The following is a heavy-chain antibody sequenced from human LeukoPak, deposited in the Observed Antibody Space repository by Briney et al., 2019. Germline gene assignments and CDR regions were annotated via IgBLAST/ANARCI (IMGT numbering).Heavy chain of an antibody. CDR1: GDSVSSINGA. J-gene: IGHJ4*02. CDR2: TYYRSKWYF. V-gene: IGHV6-1*01. D-gene: IGHD6-19*01. CDR3: TRDLGNSGWYTFDF. Sequence: SQTLSLTCAISGDSVSSINGAWNWIRHSPSRGLEWVGRTYYRSKWYFDYAAYLKGRLTISPDTSKYQFSLQLSSVTPEDTAIYYCTRDLGNSGWYTFDFWGQGTLVTVSS.